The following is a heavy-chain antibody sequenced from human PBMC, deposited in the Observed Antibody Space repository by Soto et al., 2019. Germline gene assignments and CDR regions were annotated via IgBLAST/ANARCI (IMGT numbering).Heavy chain of an antibody. Sequence: ASVKVSCKASGYTFTGYYMHWVRQAPGQGLEWMGWINPNSGGTNYAQKFQGRVTMTRDTSISTAYMELSRLRSDDTAVYYCANPHSHVLRFLEWFHYYYYGMDVWGQGTTVTVSS. CDR2: INPNSGGT. J-gene: IGHJ6*02. CDR1: GYTFTGYY. CDR3: ANPHSHVLRFLEWFHYYYYGMDV. V-gene: IGHV1-2*02. D-gene: IGHD3-3*01.